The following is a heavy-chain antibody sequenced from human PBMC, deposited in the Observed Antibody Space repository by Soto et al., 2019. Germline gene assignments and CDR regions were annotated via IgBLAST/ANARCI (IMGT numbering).Heavy chain of an antibody. J-gene: IGHJ4*02. CDR3: ASGRYDASGYFDY. CDR2: ITPFNGNT. CDR1: GNTFTYVY. V-gene: IGHV1-45*02. Sequence: SVKVSCKGSGNTFTYVYLHWVRQAPGQALEWMGWITPFNGNTKYAQKFQDRVPFPGDTSLTTAYMELSSLRSDDTAFFSCASGRYDASGYFDYWGQGTLVPVSS. D-gene: IGHD3-22*01.